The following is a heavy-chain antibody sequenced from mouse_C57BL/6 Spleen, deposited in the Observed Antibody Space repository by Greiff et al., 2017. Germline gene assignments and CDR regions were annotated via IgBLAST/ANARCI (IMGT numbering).Heavy chain of an antibody. V-gene: IGHV1-52*01. CDR1: GYTFTSYW. J-gene: IGHJ3*01. CDR3: ASYGSEGLAY. D-gene: IGHD1-1*01. Sequence: QVQLQQPGAELVRPGSSVKLSCKASGYTFTSYWMHWVKQRPIQGLEWIGNIDPSDSETHYNQKFKDKATLTVDKSSSTAYMQLSSLTSEDSAVYYCASYGSEGLAYWGQGTLVTVSA. CDR2: IDPSDSET.